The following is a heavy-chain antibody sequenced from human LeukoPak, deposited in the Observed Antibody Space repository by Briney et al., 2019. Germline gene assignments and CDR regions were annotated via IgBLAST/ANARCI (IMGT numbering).Heavy chain of an antibody. D-gene: IGHD1-1*01. J-gene: IGHJ4*02. Sequence: GASVKVSCKASGNTFTSYYMHWVRQSPGQGLEWMGIINPSGGDTNYPQKFQGRVTMTRDTSTSTVYMELSSLRSDDTAVYYCARRSKLEPFFDYWGQGTLVTVSS. V-gene: IGHV1-46*01. CDR2: INPSGGDT. CDR1: GNTFTSYY. CDR3: ARRSKLEPFFDY.